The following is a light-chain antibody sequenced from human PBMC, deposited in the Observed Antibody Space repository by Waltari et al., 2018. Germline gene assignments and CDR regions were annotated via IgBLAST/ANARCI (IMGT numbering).Light chain of an antibody. V-gene: IGKV6-21*01. CDR1: QSIGSR. J-gene: IGKJ2*01. Sequence: EILLTQSPDFKSVTPKEKVPIPCRASQSIGSRLHWYQQKPDQSPKLVIKFASQSFSGVPSRFSGSGSGTDFTLTINSLEAEDAATYYCHQSNSLPYTFGQGTKLEIK. CDR2: FAS. CDR3: HQSNSLPYT.